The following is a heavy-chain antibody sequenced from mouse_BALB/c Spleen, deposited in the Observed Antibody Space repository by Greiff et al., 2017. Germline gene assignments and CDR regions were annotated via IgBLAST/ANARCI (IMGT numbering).Heavy chain of an antibody. V-gene: IGHV1-12*01. J-gene: IGHJ4*01. CDR3: ARGGKVRGYYYAMDY. CDR2: IYPGNGDT. CDR1: GYTFTSYN. Sequence: QVQLQQPGAELVKPGASVKMSCKASGYTFTSYNMHWVKQTPGQGLEWIGAIYPGNGDTSYNQKFKGKATLTADKSSSTAYMQLSSLTSEDSAVYYCARGGKVRGYYYAMDYWGQGTSVTVSS. D-gene: IGHD2-14*01.